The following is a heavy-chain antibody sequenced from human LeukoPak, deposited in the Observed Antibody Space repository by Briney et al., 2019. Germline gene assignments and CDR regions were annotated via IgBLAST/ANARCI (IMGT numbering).Heavy chain of an antibody. Sequence: ASVKVSCKASGYTFTGYYMHWVRQAPGQGLEWMGWINPNSGGTNYAQKFQGRVTMTRDTSISTAYMELSRLRSDDTAVYYCARGARYNWNLGGHAFDIWGQGTMVTVSS. CDR3: ARGARYNWNLGGHAFDI. D-gene: IGHD1-20*01. V-gene: IGHV1-2*02. CDR2: INPNSGGT. CDR1: GYTFTGYY. J-gene: IGHJ3*02.